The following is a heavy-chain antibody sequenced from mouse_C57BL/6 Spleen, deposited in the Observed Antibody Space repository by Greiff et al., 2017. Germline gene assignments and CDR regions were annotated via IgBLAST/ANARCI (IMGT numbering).Heavy chain of an antibody. D-gene: IGHD2-12*01. CDR2: IDPSDSYT. CDR1: GYTFTSYW. J-gene: IGHJ1*03. CDR3: ARLLRYFDG. Sequence: VQLQQPGAELVMPGASVKLSCKASGYTFTSYWMHWVKQRPGQGLEWIGEIDPSDSYTNYNQKFKGKSKLTVDKSSSTAYMQLSSLTSEDSAVYYCARLLRYFDGWGTGTTVTVSS. V-gene: IGHV1-69*01.